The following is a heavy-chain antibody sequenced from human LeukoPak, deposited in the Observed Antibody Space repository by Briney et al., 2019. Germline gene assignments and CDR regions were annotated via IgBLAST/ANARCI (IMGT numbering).Heavy chain of an antibody. CDR2: IDGSGGTT. J-gene: IGHJ4*02. CDR1: GFTFTRNA. D-gene: IGHD2-2*01. Sequence: GGSLRLSCAASGFTFTRNAMAWVRQAPGKGLEWVSAIDGSGGTTFYADSVRGRVTISRVQSTNTVYLQMNSLRADDTAVYYCAKAHCSSTSCSRADNWGQGTLVTVSS. CDR3: AKAHCSSTSCSRADN. V-gene: IGHV3-23*01.